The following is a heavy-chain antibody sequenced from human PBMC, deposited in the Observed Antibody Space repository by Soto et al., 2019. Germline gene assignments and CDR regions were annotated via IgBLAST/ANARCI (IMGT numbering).Heavy chain of an antibody. D-gene: IGHD3-22*01. J-gene: IGHJ4*02. V-gene: IGHV3-21*01. CDR1: GFSFSSYT. CDR2: ISGSSNYI. CDR3: ARGYYDSSGYSTFDY. Sequence: GGSLRLSCAASGFSFSSYTLNWVRQAPGKGLEWVSSISGSSNYIYYADSVKGRFTISRDNAKNSLYLQMNSLRAEDTAVFYCARGYYDSSGYSTFDYWGQGTLVTVSS.